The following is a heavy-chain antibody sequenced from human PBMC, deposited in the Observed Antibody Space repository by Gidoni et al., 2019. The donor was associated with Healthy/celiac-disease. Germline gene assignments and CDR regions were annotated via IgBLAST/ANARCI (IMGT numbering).Heavy chain of an antibody. V-gene: IGHV3-30-3*01. J-gene: IGHJ4*02. CDR2: ISYDGSNK. Sequence: QVQLVESGGGVVQPGRSLRLSFADSGFTFSSYAMNWVRPDPGKGLEWVAVISYDGSNKYYADSVKGRFTISRDNSKNTLYLQMNSLRAEDTAVYYCARVIKGGWYFDYWGQGTLVTVSS. CDR3: ARVIKGGWYFDY. D-gene: IGHD6-19*01. CDR1: GFTFSSYA.